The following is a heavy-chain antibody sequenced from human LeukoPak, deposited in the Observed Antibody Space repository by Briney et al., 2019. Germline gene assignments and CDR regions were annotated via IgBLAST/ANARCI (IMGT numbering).Heavy chain of an antibody. CDR1: GDSVSSNSAA. D-gene: IGHD3-22*01. CDR2: SYYRSKWYN. Sequence: PSQTLSLTCAISGDSVSSNSAAWNWIRQSPSRGLEWLGRSYYRSKWYNDYAVSVKSRITINPDTSKNQFSLHLSSVTPEDTAVYYCAREDSSGYYSAFEYWGQGTLVTVSS. CDR3: AREDSSGYYSAFEY. J-gene: IGHJ4*02. V-gene: IGHV6-1*01.